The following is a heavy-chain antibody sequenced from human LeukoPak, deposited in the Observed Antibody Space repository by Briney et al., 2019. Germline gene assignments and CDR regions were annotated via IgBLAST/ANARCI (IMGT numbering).Heavy chain of an antibody. CDR2: IYYSGST. V-gene: IGHV4-59*01. CDR1: GGSISSYY. J-gene: IGHJ4*02. CDR3: ARADYYGSGSSNDY. Sequence: SETLSLTCTVSGGSISSYYWSWIRQPPGKGLEWIGYIYYSGSTNYNPSLKSRVTISVDTSKSQFSLKLSSVPAADTAVYYCARADYYGSGSSNDYWGQGTLVTVSS. D-gene: IGHD3-10*01.